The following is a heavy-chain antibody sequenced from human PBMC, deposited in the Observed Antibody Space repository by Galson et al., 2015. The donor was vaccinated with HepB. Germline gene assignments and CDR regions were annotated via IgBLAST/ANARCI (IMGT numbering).Heavy chain of an antibody. CDR2: ISSNGGST. D-gene: IGHD3-10*01. CDR1: GFTFSSYA. V-gene: IGHV3-64D*06. CDR3: VNSNYYGSGSRNAFDI. J-gene: IGHJ3*02. Sequence: SLRLSCAASGFTFSSYAMHWVRQAPGKGLEYVSAISSNGGSTYYADSVKGRFTISRDNSKNTLYPQMSSLRAEDTAVYYCVNSNYYGSGSRNAFDIWGQGTMVTVSS.